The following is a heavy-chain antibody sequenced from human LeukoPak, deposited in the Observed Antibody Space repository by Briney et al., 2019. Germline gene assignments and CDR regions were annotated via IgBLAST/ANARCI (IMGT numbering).Heavy chain of an antibody. Sequence: GGPLRLSCAASGLPLRSYSMNWVRQAPAKVLVRLSYISSSSSTIYYADSVKGRFTISRDNATNSLYLQMNSLRAEDTAVYYCARDLQYQLLVYYFDYWGQGTLVTVSS. CDR1: GLPLRSYS. CDR2: ISSSSSTI. J-gene: IGHJ4*02. D-gene: IGHD2-2*01. V-gene: IGHV3-48*01. CDR3: ARDLQYQLLVYYFDY.